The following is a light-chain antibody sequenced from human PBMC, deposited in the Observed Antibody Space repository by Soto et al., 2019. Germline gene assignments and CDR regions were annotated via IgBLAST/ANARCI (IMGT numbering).Light chain of an antibody. J-gene: IGKJ1*01. V-gene: IGKV1-39*01. Sequence: DIQMTQSPSSLSASVGDRVTITCRASQSISSYLNLYQQKPGKAPKLLIYAASSLQSGVPSRFSGSGSGTDFTLTISSLQPEDFATYYCHQAYANPWTFGQGTKVDIK. CDR1: QSISSY. CDR2: AAS. CDR3: HQAYANPWT.